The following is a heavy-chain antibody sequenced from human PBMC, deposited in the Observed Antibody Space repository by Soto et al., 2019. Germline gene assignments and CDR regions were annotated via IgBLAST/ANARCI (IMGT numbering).Heavy chain of an antibody. J-gene: IGHJ6*02. Sequence: QVQLVESGGGVVQPGRSLRLSCVASGFTFSSYAMYWVRQAPGKGLEWVAVISYDGNNKYYADSVKGRFTISRDNSKNRLYLQMNSLRLEDTAVYYCARAGCDGGSCYTLVGLRYGMDVWGQGTTVTVSS. CDR3: ARAGCDGGSCYTLVGLRYGMDV. V-gene: IGHV3-30-3*01. CDR2: ISYDGNNK. D-gene: IGHD2-15*01. CDR1: GFTFSSYA.